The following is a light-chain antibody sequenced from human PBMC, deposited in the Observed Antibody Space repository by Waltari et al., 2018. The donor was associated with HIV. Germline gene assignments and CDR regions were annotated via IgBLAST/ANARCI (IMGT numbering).Light chain of an antibody. CDR3: QQRSSWPPSIT. CDR1: QSVGNF. Sequence: EFVLTQSPDTLSLSPGERATLSCRASQSVGNFLAWYQQKPGQAPRLLVYYASTRATGIPARFSGSGSGTDFTLTISRLEAEDFAVYYCQQRSSWPPSITFGQGTRLEIK. V-gene: IGKV3-11*01. CDR2: YAS. J-gene: IGKJ5*01.